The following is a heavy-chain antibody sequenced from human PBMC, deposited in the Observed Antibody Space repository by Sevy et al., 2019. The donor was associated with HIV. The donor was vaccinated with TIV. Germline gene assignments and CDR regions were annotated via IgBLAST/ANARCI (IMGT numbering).Heavy chain of an antibody. J-gene: IGHJ4*02. CDR3: ARGSRGTFGS. CDR1: GFTFTSDY. CDR2: SNTDGKII. V-gene: IGHV3-74*01. Sequence: GGSLRLSCAASGFTFTSDYMHWVRQPPGKGLVWVSLSNTDGKIIRYADSVKGRFTTSRDNAKNTLYLQMNSLRAEDTAVYYCARGSRGTFGSWGQGTLVTVSS. D-gene: IGHD1-26*01.